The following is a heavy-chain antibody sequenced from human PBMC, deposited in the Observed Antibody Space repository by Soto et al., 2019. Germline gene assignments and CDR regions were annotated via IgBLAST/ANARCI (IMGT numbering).Heavy chain of an antibody. Sequence: ASVKVSWKASGYTFTSYDINWVRQATGQGLEWMGWMNPNSGNTGYAQKSQGRVTMTRNTSISTAYMELSSLRSEDTAVYYCARGRGYYYGSGSSDYYYYGMDVWGQGTTVTVSS. J-gene: IGHJ6*02. D-gene: IGHD3-10*01. CDR1: GYTFTSYD. CDR2: MNPNSGNT. V-gene: IGHV1-8*01. CDR3: ARGRGYYYGSGSSDYYYYGMDV.